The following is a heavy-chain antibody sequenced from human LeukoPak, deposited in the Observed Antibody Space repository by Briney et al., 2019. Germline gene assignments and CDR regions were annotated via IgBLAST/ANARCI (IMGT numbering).Heavy chain of an antibody. CDR1: GGSISSSSYY. CDR2: IYYSGST. Sequence: SETLSLTCTVSGGSISSSSYYWGWIRQPPGKGLEWIGSIYYSGSTYYNPSLKSRVTISVDTSKNQFSLKLSSVTAADTAVYYCARRVDGDPPPVYYYGMDVWGQGTTVTVSS. D-gene: IGHD3-10*01. V-gene: IGHV4-39*01. CDR3: ARRVDGDPPPVYYYGMDV. J-gene: IGHJ6*02.